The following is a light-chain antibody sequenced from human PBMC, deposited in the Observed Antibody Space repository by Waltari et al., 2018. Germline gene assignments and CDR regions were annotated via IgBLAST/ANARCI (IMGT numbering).Light chain of an antibody. J-gene: IGLJ3*02. Sequence: QSVLTQPPSASGTPGQRVIIPCSGSTSNIGNNPVNWYQALQGTAPKVLIYNDTQRPWGVPDRFSVSKSGPSASLAISGLQPDDEADYYCAARDDSLNVWVFGGGTKVTVL. CDR3: AARDDSLNVWV. CDR1: TSNIGNNP. V-gene: IGLV1-44*01. CDR2: NDT.